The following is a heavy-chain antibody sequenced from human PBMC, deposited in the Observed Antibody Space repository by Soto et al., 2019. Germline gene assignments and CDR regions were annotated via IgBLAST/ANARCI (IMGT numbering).Heavy chain of an antibody. D-gene: IGHD6-19*01. CDR3: RRSSRYSTDV. J-gene: IGHJ6*02. V-gene: IGHV4-39*01. Sequence: SETLSLTCTVSGASVRSSAYWGWIRQPPGKGLEWIGSIYSIGNTYYNPSLKSGVTISADTSKNQFSLNLISVTAADTAVYYCRRSSRYSTDVWGQGITVTV. CDR1: GASVRSSAY. CDR2: IYSIGNT.